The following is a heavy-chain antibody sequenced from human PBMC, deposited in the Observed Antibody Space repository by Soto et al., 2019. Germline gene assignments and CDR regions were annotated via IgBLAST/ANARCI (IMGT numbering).Heavy chain of an antibody. CDR3: ASRAAPYSGAYRGYPFMY. CDR1: GDSLSSDNW. Sequence: SETLSLTCAVSGDSLSSDNWWSWVRQSPGKGLEWIGQVYFTGSTHNNPSLKNRVNVSLDKSKNQLSLKLNSVTAADTAVYFCASRAAPYSGAYRGYPFMYWGQGTLVTVS. CDR2: VYFTGST. V-gene: IGHV4-4*02. D-gene: IGHD1-26*01. J-gene: IGHJ4*01.